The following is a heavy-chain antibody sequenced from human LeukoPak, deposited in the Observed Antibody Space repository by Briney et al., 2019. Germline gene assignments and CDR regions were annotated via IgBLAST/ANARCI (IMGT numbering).Heavy chain of an antibody. Sequence: GGSLRLSCAASGFTFSTYAVNWVRQAPGKGLEWVSPISGSGDSTYYADSVKGRFTISRDNSKNTLYLQMNSLRAEDTAVYYCAKWIVPAAKWGHFDYWGQGTLVTVSS. D-gene: IGHD2-2*01. CDR1: GFTFSTYA. CDR2: ISGSGDST. V-gene: IGHV3-23*01. CDR3: AKWIVPAAKWGHFDY. J-gene: IGHJ4*02.